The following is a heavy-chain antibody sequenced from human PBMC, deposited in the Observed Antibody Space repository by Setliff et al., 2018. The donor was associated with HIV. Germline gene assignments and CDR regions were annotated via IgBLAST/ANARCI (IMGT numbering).Heavy chain of an antibody. D-gene: IGHD2-21*01. CDR3: ARYHIGGIQYFQH. J-gene: IGHJ1*01. V-gene: IGHV4-31*03. Sequence: PSETLSLTCSVSGGSISSGGYYWSWIRQHPGKGLEWIGYIYHTGGTSYNPSLRSRLSVSLDTSRNQFSLKLTSVTAADTAIYYCARYHIGGIQYFQHWGQGALVTVSS. CDR2: IYHTGGT. CDR1: GGSISSGGYY.